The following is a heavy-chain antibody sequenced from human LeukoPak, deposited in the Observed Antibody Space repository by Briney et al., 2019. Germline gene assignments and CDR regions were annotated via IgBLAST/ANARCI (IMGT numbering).Heavy chain of an antibody. CDR3: ARNRDPDCTNGVCYSRHRFDP. Sequence: ASVKVSCKASGYTFTGYYMHWVRQAPGQGLEWMGWINPNSGGTNYAQKFQGRVTMTRDTSISTAYMELSRLRFDDTAVYYCARNRDPDCTNGVCYSRHRFDPWGQGTLVTVSS. CDR1: GYTFTGYY. V-gene: IGHV1-2*02. D-gene: IGHD2-8*01. J-gene: IGHJ5*02. CDR2: INPNSGGT.